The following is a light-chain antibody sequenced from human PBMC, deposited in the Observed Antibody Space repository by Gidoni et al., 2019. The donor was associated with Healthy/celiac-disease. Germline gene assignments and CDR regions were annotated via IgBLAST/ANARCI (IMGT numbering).Light chain of an antibody. Sequence: QSPATLSLSPGERATLSCRASQSVSSYLAWYQQKPGQAPRLLIYDASNRATGIPARFSGSGSGTDFTLTISSLEPEDFAVYYCQQRSNWPITFGQGTRLEIK. V-gene: IGKV3-11*01. CDR1: QSVSSY. CDR3: QQRSNWPIT. J-gene: IGKJ5*01. CDR2: DAS.